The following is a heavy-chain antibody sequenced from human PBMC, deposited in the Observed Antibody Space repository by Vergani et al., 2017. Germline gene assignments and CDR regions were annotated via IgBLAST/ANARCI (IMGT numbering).Heavy chain of an antibody. Sequence: EVQLVQSGAEVKKPGESLKISCKGSGYSFTSYWIGWVRQMPGKGLEWMGIIYPGHSDTRYSPSFQGQVTISADKSISTAYLQWSSLKASDTAMYYCTTDLPPWSGYPKSFDYWGQGTLVTVSS. CDR2: IYPGHSDT. D-gene: IGHD3-3*01. CDR1: GYSFTSYW. J-gene: IGHJ4*02. CDR3: TTDLPPWSGYPKSFDY. V-gene: IGHV5-51*01.